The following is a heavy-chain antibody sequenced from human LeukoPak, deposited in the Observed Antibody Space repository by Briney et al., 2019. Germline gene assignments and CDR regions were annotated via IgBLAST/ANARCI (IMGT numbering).Heavy chain of an antibody. J-gene: IGHJ6*04. CDR3: ARMPFPRFLDV. CDR1: GGSISSYY. Sequence: AETLSLTCTVSGGSISSYYWSWIRQPPGKRLEWIGYIYYSGSTNYNPSLKSRVTISVDTSKNQFSLKLSSVTAADTAVYYCARMPFPRFLDVWGKGTTVTVSS. V-gene: IGHV4-59*01. D-gene: IGHD3-3*01. CDR2: IYYSGST.